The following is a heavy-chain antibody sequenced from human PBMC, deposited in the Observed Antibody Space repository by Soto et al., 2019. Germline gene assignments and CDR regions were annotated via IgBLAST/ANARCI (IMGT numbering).Heavy chain of an antibody. CDR1: GGIFSSYG. CDR2: IIPFFGTA. Sequence: SVKVSCKASGGIFSSYGISWVRQAPGQGLEWMGGIIPFFGTANYAQKFQARLTITADKSTSTDYRELSSLRSEDTAVYYCARSALPAAINNWFDPWGQGTLVTGSS. CDR3: ARSALPAAINNWFDP. V-gene: IGHV1-69*06. D-gene: IGHD2-2*01. J-gene: IGHJ5*02.